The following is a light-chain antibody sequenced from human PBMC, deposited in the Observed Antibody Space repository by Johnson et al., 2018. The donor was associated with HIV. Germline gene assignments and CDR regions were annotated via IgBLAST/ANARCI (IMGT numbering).Light chain of an antibody. CDR1: SSNIGNNY. J-gene: IGLJ1*01. V-gene: IGLV1-51*01. CDR2: DNN. CDR3: GTWDSSLFL. Sequence: QSVLTQPPSVSAAPGQKVTISCSGSSSNIGNNYVSWYQQLPGTAPKLLIYDNNKRPSGIADRFSDNKSGTSATLGITGLQTGDEADYYCGTWDSSLFLFGTGTKVTVL.